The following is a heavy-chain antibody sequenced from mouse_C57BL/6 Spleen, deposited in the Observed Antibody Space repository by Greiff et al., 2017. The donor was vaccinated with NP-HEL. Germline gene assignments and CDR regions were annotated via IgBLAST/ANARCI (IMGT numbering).Heavy chain of an antibody. Sequence: VQLQQSGAELVRPGASVKLSCTASGFNIKDYYMHWVKQRPEQGLEWIGRIDPEDGDTEYAPKFQGKATMTADTSSNTAYLQLSSLTSEDTAVYYCTKIYYGYLYAMDYWGQGTSVTVSS. D-gene: IGHD2-2*01. J-gene: IGHJ4*01. CDR3: TKIYYGYLYAMDY. CDR2: IDPEDGDT. CDR1: GFNIKDYY. V-gene: IGHV14-1*01.